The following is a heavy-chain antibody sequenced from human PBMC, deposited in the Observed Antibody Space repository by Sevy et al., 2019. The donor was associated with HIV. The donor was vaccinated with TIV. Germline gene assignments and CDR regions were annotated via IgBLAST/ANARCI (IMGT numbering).Heavy chain of an antibody. Sequence: ASVKVSCKASGYTFTSYGISWVRQAPGQGLEWMGWISAYNGNTNCAQTLQGRVTMTTDTSTSTAYMELRSLRSDDAAVYYCARDPRYCSGGSCYSVLGYYYGMDVWGQGTTVTVSS. CDR2: ISAYNGNT. J-gene: IGHJ6*02. D-gene: IGHD2-15*01. CDR3: ARDPRYCSGGSCYSVLGYYYGMDV. V-gene: IGHV1-18*01. CDR1: GYTFTSYG.